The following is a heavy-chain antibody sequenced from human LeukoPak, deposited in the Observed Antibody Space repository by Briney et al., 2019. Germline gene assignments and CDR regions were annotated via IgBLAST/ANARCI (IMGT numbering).Heavy chain of an antibody. CDR2: INSDGSTT. CDR1: GFTFSRYV. CDR3: ARVVPAGRGFDI. Sequence: GGSLKLSCKASGFTFSRYVMHWVRQAPGQGLVGVSRINSDGSTTTYADSVKGRFTISRDNPKNSLFLQVNDLRAEDTAVLYCARVVPAGRGFDIRGQGTMVAVSS. V-gene: IGHV3-74*01. J-gene: IGHJ3*02. D-gene: IGHD2-2*01.